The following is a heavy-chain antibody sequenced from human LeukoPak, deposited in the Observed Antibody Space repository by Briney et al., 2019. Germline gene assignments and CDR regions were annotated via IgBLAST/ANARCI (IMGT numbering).Heavy chain of an antibody. CDR1: GFTFSSYG. CDR3: ASSYDSSGYYG. J-gene: IGHJ4*02. Sequence: GGSLRLSCAASGFTFSSYGMHWVRQAPGKGLEWVAVIWYDGSNKYYADSVKGRSTISRDNSKNTLYLQMNSLRAEDTAVYYCASSYDSSGYYGWGQGTLVTVSS. V-gene: IGHV3-33*01. CDR2: IWYDGSNK. D-gene: IGHD3-22*01.